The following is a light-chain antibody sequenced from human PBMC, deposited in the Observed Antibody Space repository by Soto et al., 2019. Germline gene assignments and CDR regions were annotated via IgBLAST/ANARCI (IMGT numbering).Light chain of an antibody. CDR2: DAS. CDR3: QQRSNWPPGT. V-gene: IGKV3-11*01. J-gene: IGKJ3*01. CDR1: QSVSSY. Sequence: EIVLTQSPATLSLSPGERATLSCRASQSVSSYLAWYQQKPGQAPRLLIYDASNRATGIPARFSGSGSGTDFTLTISSLEPEDCAVYYCQQRSNWPPGTFGPGTKVDIK.